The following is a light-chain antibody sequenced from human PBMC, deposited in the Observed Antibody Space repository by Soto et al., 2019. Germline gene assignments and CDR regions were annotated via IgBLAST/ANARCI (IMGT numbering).Light chain of an antibody. CDR3: QQRSIWPWT. Sequence: EIVSTQSPATLSLSPGERATLSCRASQDIATFLAWYQQRPGQAPRLLISDASNRATGIPARFRGSESGTVFTLTISSLEPEDFAFYYCQQRSIWPWTFGQGTKVDIK. V-gene: IGKV3-11*01. CDR2: DAS. CDR1: QDIATF. J-gene: IGKJ1*01.